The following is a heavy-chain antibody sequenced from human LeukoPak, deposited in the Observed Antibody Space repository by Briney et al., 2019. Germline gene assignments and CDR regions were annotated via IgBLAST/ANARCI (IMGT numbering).Heavy chain of an antibody. V-gene: IGHV1-2*02. CDR3: ARAAYYYDSSGYYPSYFDY. CDR2: INPNSGGT. J-gene: IGHJ4*02. CDR1: GYTFTGYY. D-gene: IGHD3-22*01. Sequence: ASVKVSCKASGYTFTGYYMHWVRQAPGQGLEWMGWINPNSGGTNYAQKFQGRVTMTRDTSISTAYMELSRLRSDDTAVYYCARAAYYYDSSGYYPSYFDYWGQGTLVTVSS.